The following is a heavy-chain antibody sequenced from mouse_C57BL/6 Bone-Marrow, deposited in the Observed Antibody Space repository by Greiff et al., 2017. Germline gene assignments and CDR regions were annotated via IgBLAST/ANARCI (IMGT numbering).Heavy chain of an antibody. Sequence: EVQVVQSGGGLVQPGGSLSLSCAASGFTFTDYYMSWVRQPPGKALEWLGFIRNKANGYTTEYSASVKGRFTISRDNSQSILYLQMHALRAEDSATYYCARYAGGGFAYWGQGTLVTVSA. J-gene: IGHJ3*01. CDR3: ARYAGGGFAY. V-gene: IGHV7-3*01. CDR1: GFTFTDYY. CDR2: IRNKANGYTT.